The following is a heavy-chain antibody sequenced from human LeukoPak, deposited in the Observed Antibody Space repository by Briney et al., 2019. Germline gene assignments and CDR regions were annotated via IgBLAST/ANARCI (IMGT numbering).Heavy chain of an antibody. CDR2: FDPEDGET. CDR3: ATPVLGSSGWSYYFDY. CDR1: GYTLTELS. J-gene: IGHJ4*02. D-gene: IGHD6-19*01. V-gene: IGHV1-24*01. Sequence: GASVKVSCKVSGYTLTELSMHWVRQAPGKGLEWMGGFDPEDGETIYAQKFQGRVTMTEDTSTDTAYMELGSLRSEDTAVYYCATPVLGSSGWSYYFDYWGQGTLVTVSS.